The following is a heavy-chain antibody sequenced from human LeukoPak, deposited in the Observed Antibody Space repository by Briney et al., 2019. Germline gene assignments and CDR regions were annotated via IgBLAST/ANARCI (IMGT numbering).Heavy chain of an antibody. CDR2: INPGGGST. CDR1: GYTFTSYY. Sequence: GASVKVSCKASGYTFTSYYMHWVRQAPGQGLEWMGIINPGGGSTSYAQKFQGRVTMTRDTSTSTVYMELSSLRSEDTAVYYCARAGYYYGSGNPLDYWGQGTLVTVSS. V-gene: IGHV1-46*01. D-gene: IGHD3-10*01. J-gene: IGHJ4*02. CDR3: ARAGYYYGSGNPLDY.